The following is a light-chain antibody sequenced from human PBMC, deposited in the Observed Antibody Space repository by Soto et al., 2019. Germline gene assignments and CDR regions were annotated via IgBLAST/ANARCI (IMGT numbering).Light chain of an antibody. CDR1: QGITSY. Sequence: DIQMTQSPSSLSASVGDRVTITCRASQGITSYLAWYQQKPGKDPKLLIYAASALQTGVSSRFSGSGYGTDFALTISNLQPEDFATYFCQQLYSYPLTFGGGTKVDIK. V-gene: IGKV1-9*01. CDR3: QQLYSYPLT. J-gene: IGKJ4*01. CDR2: AAS.